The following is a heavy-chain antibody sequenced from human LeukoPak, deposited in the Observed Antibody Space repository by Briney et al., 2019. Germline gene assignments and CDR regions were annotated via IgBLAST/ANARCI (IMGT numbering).Heavy chain of an antibody. CDR2: IYSGGST. CDR3: ARDSGGYYYDSSARAFDI. J-gene: IGHJ3*02. Sequence: GGSLRLSCAASGFTVSSNYMSWVRQAPGKGLEWVSVIYSGGSTYYADSVKGRFTISRDNSKNTLYLQVNSLRAEDTAVYYCARDSGGYYYDSSARAFDIWGQGTMVTVSS. D-gene: IGHD3-22*01. CDR1: GFTVSSNY. V-gene: IGHV3-66*01.